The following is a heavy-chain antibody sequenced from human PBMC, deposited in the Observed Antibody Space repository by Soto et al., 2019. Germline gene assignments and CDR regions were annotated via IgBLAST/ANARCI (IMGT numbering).Heavy chain of an antibody. Sequence: GASVKVSCKASGGTFSSYAISWVRQAPGQGLEWMGGIIPIFGTANYAQKFQGRVTITADKSTSTAYMELSSLRSEDTAVYYCARGVIAVAAAFDYWGLGTLVTVSS. V-gene: IGHV1-69*06. CDR1: GGTFSSYA. D-gene: IGHD6-19*01. J-gene: IGHJ4*02. CDR3: ARGVIAVAAAFDY. CDR2: IIPIFGTA.